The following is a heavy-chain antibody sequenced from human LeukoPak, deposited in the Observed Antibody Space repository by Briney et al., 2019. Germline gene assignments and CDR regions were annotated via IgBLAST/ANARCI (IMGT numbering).Heavy chain of an antibody. Sequence: GGSLRLSCAASGFTFSSYAMSWVRQAPGKGLEWVSAISGSGGSTYYADSVKGRFTISRDNSKNTLYLQMNSLRAEDTAVYYCAKGRPGDYGDQGDFDYWGQGTLVTVSS. D-gene: IGHD4-17*01. CDR3: AKGRPGDYGDQGDFDY. V-gene: IGHV3-23*01. CDR1: GFTFSSYA. CDR2: ISGSGGST. J-gene: IGHJ4*02.